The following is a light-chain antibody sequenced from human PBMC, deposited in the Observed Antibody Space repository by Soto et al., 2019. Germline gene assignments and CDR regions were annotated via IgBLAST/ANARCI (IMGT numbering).Light chain of an antibody. V-gene: IGLV2-14*01. CDR3: TTWTTSTTMK. Sequence: QSALTEPACVSGSPGQSITISCTVTRSDVGAYNYVSWYQQHPGKAPKLMIYDVNIRPSGVSIRFSGSKSGNTASLTISGLQAEDEADYYCTTWTTSTTMKFGGGTKLTVL. CDR2: DVN. CDR1: RSDVGAYNY. J-gene: IGLJ2*01.